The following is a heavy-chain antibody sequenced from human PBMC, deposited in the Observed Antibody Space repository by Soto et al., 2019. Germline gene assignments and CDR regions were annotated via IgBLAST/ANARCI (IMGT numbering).Heavy chain of an antibody. CDR2: INPNSGGT. J-gene: IGHJ6*03. V-gene: IGHV1-2*04. CDR1: GYTFTGYY. CDR3: ALGGVAARPENKNYYYYYMDV. D-gene: IGHD6-6*01. Sequence: GASVKVSCKASGYTFTGYYMHWVRQAPGQGLEWMGWINPNSGGTNYAQKFQGWVTMTRDTSISTAYMELSRLRSDDTAVYYCALGGVAARPENKNYYYYYMDVWGKGTTVTVSS.